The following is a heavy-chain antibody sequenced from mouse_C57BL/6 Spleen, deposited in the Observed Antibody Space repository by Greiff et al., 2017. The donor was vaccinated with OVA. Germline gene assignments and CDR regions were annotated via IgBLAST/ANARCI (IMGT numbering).Heavy chain of an antibody. CDR1: GYTFTDYY. D-gene: IGHD1-1*01. J-gene: IGHJ3*01. Sequence: VQLQQSGPELVKPGASVKISCKASGYTFTDYYMNWVKQSHGKSLEWIGDINPNNGGTSYNQKFKGKATLTVDKSSSTAYMELRSLTSEDSAVYYCASGTGSSPWFAYWGQGTLVTVSA. V-gene: IGHV1-26*01. CDR2: INPNNGGT. CDR3: ASGTGSSPWFAY.